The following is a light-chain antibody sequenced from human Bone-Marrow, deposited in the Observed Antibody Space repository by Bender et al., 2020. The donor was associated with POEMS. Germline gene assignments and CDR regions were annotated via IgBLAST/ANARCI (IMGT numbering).Light chain of an antibody. CDR2: SDS. CDR3: QVCDMTDHMLV. Sequence: SYVLTQPPSMSVAPGETARITCGGSDIGDLNVHWYQQRPGQAPVPVVFSDSDRPSGIPERFSGSNSGNTATLTITRVEAGDEADYYCQVCDMTDHMLVFGGGTRLTVL. CDR1: DIGDLN. J-gene: IGLJ3*02. V-gene: IGLV3-21*02.